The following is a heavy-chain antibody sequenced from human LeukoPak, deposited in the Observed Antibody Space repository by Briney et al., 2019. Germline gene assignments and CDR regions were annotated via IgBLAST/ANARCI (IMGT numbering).Heavy chain of an antibody. V-gene: IGHV3-30*02. Sequence: GGSLRLSCAASGFTFSSYGMHWVRQAPGKGLEWVASIRYDGSNKYYADSVKGRFTISRDNSKNTLYLQMNSLRAEDTAVYYCANLGYYYDSSGYYYHYYMDVWGKGTTVTISS. J-gene: IGHJ6*03. CDR2: IRYDGSNK. CDR1: GFTFSSYG. CDR3: ANLGYYYDSSGYYYHYYMDV. D-gene: IGHD3-22*01.